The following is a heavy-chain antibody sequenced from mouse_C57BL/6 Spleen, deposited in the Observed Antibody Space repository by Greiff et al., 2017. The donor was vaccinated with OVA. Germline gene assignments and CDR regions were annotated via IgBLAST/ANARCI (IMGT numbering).Heavy chain of an antibody. CDR3: ARDYDGSSYWYFDV. Sequence: EVQRVESGGGLVKPGGSLKLSCAASGFTFSSYAMSWVRQTPEQRLEWVATISHGGSYTYYPDNVKGRFTIARDNAKNNLYLQMSHLKSEDTAMYYCARDYDGSSYWYFDVWGTGTTVTVSS. D-gene: IGHD1-1*01. V-gene: IGHV5-4*01. CDR2: ISHGGSYT. CDR1: GFTFSSYA. J-gene: IGHJ1*03.